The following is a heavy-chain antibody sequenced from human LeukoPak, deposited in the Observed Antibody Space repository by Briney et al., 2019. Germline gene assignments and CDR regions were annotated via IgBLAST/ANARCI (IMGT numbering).Heavy chain of an antibody. CDR1: GFTLTSYW. Sequence: GGSLRPPCAASGFTLTSYWAHGVRHAPGKGLVWVSRINIDGTGTTYEDSVRGRFTISRDNPKNTLYLQMNSLRAEDTAVYHCASHLTVGGLETWGQGTLVTVSS. CDR3: ASHLTVGGLET. D-gene: IGHD3-3*01. J-gene: IGHJ4*02. V-gene: IGHV3-74*01. CDR2: INIDGTGT.